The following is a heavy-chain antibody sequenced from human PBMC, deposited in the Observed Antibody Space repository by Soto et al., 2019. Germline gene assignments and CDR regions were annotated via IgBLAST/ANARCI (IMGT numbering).Heavy chain of an antibody. CDR2: FDPEDGET. Sequence: GASVKVSCKASGYTFTSYDINWVRQATGKGLEWMGGFDPEDGETIYAQKFQGRVTMTEDTSTDTAYMELSSLRSEDTAVYYCTLSFLYYYDSSGFYLPRVVFNIWGKGTMATVSS. D-gene: IGHD3-22*01. J-gene: IGHJ3*02. CDR1: GYTFTSYD. V-gene: IGHV1-24*01. CDR3: TLSFLYYYDSSGFYLPRVVFNI.